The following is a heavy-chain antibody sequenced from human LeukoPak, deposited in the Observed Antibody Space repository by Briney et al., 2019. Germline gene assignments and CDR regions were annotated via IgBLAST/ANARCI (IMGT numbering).Heavy chain of an antibody. Sequence: GGSLRLSCAASGFTFSSYAMSWVRQPPGKGLEWVSAISGSGGTTYYADSVKGRFTISRDNSKNTLYLQMNSLRAVDTAVYYCARYHYDSSGYPLLRFDYWGQGTLVTVSS. CDR3: ARYHYDSSGYPLLRFDY. D-gene: IGHD3-22*01. J-gene: IGHJ4*02. CDR2: ISGSGGTT. CDR1: GFTFSSYA. V-gene: IGHV3-23*01.